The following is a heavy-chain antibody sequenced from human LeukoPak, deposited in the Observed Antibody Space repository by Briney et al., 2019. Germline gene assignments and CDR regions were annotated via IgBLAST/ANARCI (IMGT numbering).Heavy chain of an antibody. V-gene: IGHV5-51*01. Sequence: GESLKISCKGSGYSFTSYWIGWVRQMPGKGLEWMGIIYPGDSDTRYSPSFQGQVTMSADKSISTAYLQWGSLKASDTAMYYCARLKGGENYHFEYWGQGTLVTVSS. J-gene: IGHJ4*02. CDR2: IYPGDSDT. CDR3: ARLKGGENYHFEY. D-gene: IGHD1-7*01. CDR1: GYSFTSYW.